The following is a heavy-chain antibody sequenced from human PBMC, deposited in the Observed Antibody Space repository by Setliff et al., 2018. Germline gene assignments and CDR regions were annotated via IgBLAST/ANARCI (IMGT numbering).Heavy chain of an antibody. J-gene: IGHJ6*02. CDR1: GYTFTSYD. CDR2: MDPNSGNT. Sequence: ASVKVSCKASGYTFTSYDINWVRQATGQGLEWMGWMDPNSGNTGYAQKFQGRVTMTRNTSISTAYMELSSLRSEDTAVYYCARTYSSSWYYYYGMDVWGQGTTVTVSS. D-gene: IGHD6-13*01. CDR3: ARTYSSSWYYYYGMDV. V-gene: IGHV1-8*02.